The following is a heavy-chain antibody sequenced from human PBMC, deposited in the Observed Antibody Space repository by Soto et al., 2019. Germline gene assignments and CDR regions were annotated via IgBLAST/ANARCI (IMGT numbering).Heavy chain of an antibody. CDR2: IYPGGSDT. D-gene: IGHD3-22*01. J-gene: IGHJ5*02. V-gene: IGHV5-51*01. CDR1: GYSFTSYW. Sequence: PGESLKISCKGSGYSFTSYWIGWVRQMPGKGLEWMGIIYPGGSDTRYSPSFQGQVTISADKSISTAYLQWSSLKASDTAMYYCARLSYYYDSRGNWFDPWGQGTLVTVSS. CDR3: ARLSYYYDSRGNWFDP.